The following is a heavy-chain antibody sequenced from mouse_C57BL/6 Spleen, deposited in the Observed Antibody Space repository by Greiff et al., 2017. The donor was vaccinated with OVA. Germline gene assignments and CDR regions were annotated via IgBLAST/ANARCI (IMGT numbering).Heavy chain of an antibody. D-gene: IGHD2-14*01. CDR2: ISSGSSTL. V-gene: IGHV5-17*01. CDR3: ARPVRNAIDY. J-gene: IGHJ4*01. CDR1: GFTFSDYG. Sequence: EVQLVESGGGLVKPGGSLKLSCASSGFTFSDYGMHWVRQAPEKGLEWVAYISSGSSTLYYADTVKGRFTISRDNAKNTLFLQMTSLRAEETAMCYCARPVRNAIDYWGQGTSVTVSS.